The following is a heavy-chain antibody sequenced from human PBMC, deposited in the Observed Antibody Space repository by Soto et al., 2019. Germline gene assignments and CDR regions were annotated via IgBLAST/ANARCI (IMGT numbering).Heavy chain of an antibody. CDR1: CYTFTSYG. CDR2: ISAYNGNT. J-gene: IGHJ6*02. CDR3: AREKVTTMFYYYYYGMDV. D-gene: IGHD4-17*01. Sequence: SSVKVSCKASCYTFTSYGISWVRQAPGQGLEWMGWISAYNGNTNYAQKLQGRVTMTTDTSTSTAYMELRSLRSDDTAVYYCAREKVTTMFYYYYYGMDVWGQGTTVTVSS. V-gene: IGHV1-18*04.